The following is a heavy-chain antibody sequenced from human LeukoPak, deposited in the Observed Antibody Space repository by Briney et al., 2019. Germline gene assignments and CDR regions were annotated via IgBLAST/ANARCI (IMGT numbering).Heavy chain of an antibody. CDR3: ARSSAWRNFDY. D-gene: IGHD6-25*01. CDR2: VSSSGSTI. Sequence: GGSLRLSCAASGFTFSSYEMNWVRQAPGKGLEWVSYVSSSGSTIYYADSVKGRFTISRDNAKNTLYLQMNSLRSEDTAVYYCARSSAWRNFDYWGQGTLVTVSS. CDR1: GFTFSSYE. V-gene: IGHV3-48*03. J-gene: IGHJ4*02.